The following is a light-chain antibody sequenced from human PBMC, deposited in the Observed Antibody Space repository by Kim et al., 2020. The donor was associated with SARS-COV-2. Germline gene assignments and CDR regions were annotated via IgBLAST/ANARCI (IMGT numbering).Light chain of an antibody. J-gene: IGKJ4*01. CDR3: QQYNDWPRA. Sequence: EIVMTQSPATLSVSPGERVALSCRASQSVRSNLAWYQQKAGQVPRLLIYGASTRATDIPARFSGSGSGTEFALTISSLQSEDFAVYYCQQYNDWPRAFGGGTKVDI. CDR1: QSVRSN. V-gene: IGKV3-15*01. CDR2: GAS.